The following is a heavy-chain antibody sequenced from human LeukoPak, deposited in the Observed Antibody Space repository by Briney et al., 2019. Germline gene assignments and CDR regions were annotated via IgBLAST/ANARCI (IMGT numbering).Heavy chain of an antibody. CDR2: INPNSGGT. D-gene: IGHD3-9*01. V-gene: IGHV1-2*02. CDR1: GYTFTGYY. CDR3: AKDWHILTGRNCFDP. J-gene: IGHJ5*02. Sequence: ASVKVSCKASGYTFTGYYMHWVRQAPGQGLEWMGWINPNSGGTNYAQKFQGRVTMTRDTSISTAYMELRSLRFDDTAMYYCAKDWHILTGRNCFDPWGQGTLVTVSS.